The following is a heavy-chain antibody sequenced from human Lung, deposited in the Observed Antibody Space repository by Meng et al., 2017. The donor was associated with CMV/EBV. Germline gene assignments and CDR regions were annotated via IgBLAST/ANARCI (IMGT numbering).Heavy chain of an antibody. CDR1: GFTFSSYG. D-gene: IGHD2-2*01. J-gene: IGHJ6*02. CDR2: IRYDGSNK. Sequence: GGSLRLSCAASGFTFSSYGMHWVRQAPGKGLEWVAFIRYDGSNKYYADSVKGRFTISRDNSKNTLYLQMNSLRAEDTAVYYCAKDFCSSTSCYRSYYYYYGMDVWGQGTTVTV. V-gene: IGHV3-30*02. CDR3: AKDFCSSTSCYRSYYYYYGMDV.